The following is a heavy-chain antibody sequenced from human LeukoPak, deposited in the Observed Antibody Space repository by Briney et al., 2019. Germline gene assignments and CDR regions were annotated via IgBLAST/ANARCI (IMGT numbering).Heavy chain of an antibody. CDR3: ARDLPMGDNNWFDP. CDR1: GGSISSGSYY. V-gene: IGHV4-61*02. J-gene: IGHJ5*02. CDR2: IYTSGST. Sequence: PSQTLSLTCTVSGGSISSGSYYWTWIRQPAGKGLEWIGRIYTSGSTKYNPSLKSRVTMSLDTSKNQFSLKLSSVTAADTAVYYCARDLPMGDNNWFDPWGQGTLVTVSS. D-gene: IGHD1-26*01.